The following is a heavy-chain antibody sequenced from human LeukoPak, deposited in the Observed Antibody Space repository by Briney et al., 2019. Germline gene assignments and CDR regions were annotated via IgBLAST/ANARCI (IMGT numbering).Heavy chain of an antibody. D-gene: IGHD2-2*01. Sequence: PGGSLRLSCAASGFTFSSYSMNWVRQAPGKGLEWVSSISSSSSYIYYADSVKGRFTISRDNAKNSLYLQMNSLRAEDTAVYYCARELGYCSSTSCYVNYMDVWGKGTTVTVSS. CDR2: ISSSSSYI. J-gene: IGHJ6*03. V-gene: IGHV3-21*01. CDR1: GFTFSSYS. CDR3: ARELGYCSSTSCYVNYMDV.